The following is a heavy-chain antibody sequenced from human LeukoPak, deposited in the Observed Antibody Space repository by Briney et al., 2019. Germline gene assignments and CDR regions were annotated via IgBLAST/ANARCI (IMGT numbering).Heavy chain of an antibody. V-gene: IGHV4-59*01. J-gene: IGHJ4*02. CDR3: ARSRSSSPYYFDT. CDR1: RGSISTYY. CDR2: VFYSRTT. Sequence: SETLSLTCSVSRGSISTYYWSWIRQPPGKGLEWIGFVFYSRTTNSNPSVKSRVSMSVDMSKNHLSLELTSVTAADSAVYYCARSRSSSPYYFDTWGQGTLVTASS. D-gene: IGHD6-19*01.